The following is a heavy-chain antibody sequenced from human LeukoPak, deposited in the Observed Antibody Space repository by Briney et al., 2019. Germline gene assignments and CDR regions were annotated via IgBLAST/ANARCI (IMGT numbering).Heavy chain of an antibody. V-gene: IGHV3-30-3*02. Sequence: GGSLRLSCAASGFTFSSYAMHWVRQAPGKGLEWVAVISYDGSNKYYADSVKGRFTISRDNSKNTLYLQMNSLRAEDTAVYYCAKSFQSTADYWGQGTLVTVSS. CDR1: GFTFSSYA. CDR3: AKSFQSTADY. J-gene: IGHJ4*02. D-gene: IGHD2/OR15-2a*01. CDR2: ISYDGSNK.